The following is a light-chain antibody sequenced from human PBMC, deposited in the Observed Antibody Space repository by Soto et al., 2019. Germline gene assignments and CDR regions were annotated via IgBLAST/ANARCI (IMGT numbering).Light chain of an antibody. J-gene: IGKJ3*01. CDR1: QSVGRN. V-gene: IGKV3-15*01. CDR3: QEYSKWPLFT. Sequence: EIVVTQSPGILSVSPGDRATLSCRASQSVGRNLAWYQQKPGQAPTLLIYAASTRATGLPARFSGSGSGTDFTLTIRRLQSEDFAVYYCQEYSKWPLFTFGPGTRVDIK. CDR2: AAS.